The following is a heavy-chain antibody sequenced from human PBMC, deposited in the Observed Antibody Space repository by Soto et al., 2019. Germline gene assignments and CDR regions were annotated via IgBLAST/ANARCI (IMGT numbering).Heavy chain of an antibody. CDR1: GFTFTSSA. J-gene: IGHJ6*02. CDR2: IVVGSGNT. Sequence: SVTVSCKASGFTFTSSAVQWVRQDRGQRLEWIGWIVVGSGNTNYAQKFQERVTITRDMSTSTAYMELSSLRSEDTAVYYCTADGRYYDFWSGPPGYYGMDVWGQGTTVTVSS. D-gene: IGHD3-3*01. V-gene: IGHV1-58*01. CDR3: TADGRYYDFWSGPPGYYGMDV.